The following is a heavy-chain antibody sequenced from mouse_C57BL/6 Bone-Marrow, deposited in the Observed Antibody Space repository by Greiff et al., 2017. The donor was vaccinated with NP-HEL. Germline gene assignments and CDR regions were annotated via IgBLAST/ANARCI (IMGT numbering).Heavy chain of an antibody. CDR1: GFTFSSYG. Sequence: EVKLVESGGDLVKPGGSLKLSCAASGFTFSSYGMSWVRQTPDKRLEWVATISSGGSYTYYLDSVKGRFTISRDNAKNTLYLQMSSLKSEDTAMYYCARRTPPYYGSSSFAYWGQGTLVTVSA. D-gene: IGHD1-1*01. CDR2: ISSGGSYT. J-gene: IGHJ3*01. CDR3: ARRTPPYYGSSSFAY. V-gene: IGHV5-6*01.